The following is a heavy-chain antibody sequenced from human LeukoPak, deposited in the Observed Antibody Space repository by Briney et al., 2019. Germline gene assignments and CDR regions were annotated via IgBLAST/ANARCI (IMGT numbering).Heavy chain of an antibody. Sequence: PGGSLRLSCAASGFTFDDYAMHWVRQAPGKGLEWVSGISWNSGSIVYADSVKGRFTISRDNAKNSLYLQMNSLRAEDTALYYCAKDASRGYGSGSYYQPFSYYYYMDVWGKGTTVTISS. J-gene: IGHJ6*03. D-gene: IGHD3-10*01. CDR2: ISWNSGSI. V-gene: IGHV3-9*01. CDR3: AKDASRGYGSGSYYQPFSYYYYMDV. CDR1: GFTFDDYA.